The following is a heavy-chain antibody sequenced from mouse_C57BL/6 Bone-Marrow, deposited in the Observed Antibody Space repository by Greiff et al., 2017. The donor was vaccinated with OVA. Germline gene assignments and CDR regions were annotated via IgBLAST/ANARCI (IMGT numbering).Heavy chain of an antibody. V-gene: IGHV1-69*01. CDR3: ARSYGY. CDR2: IDPSDSYT. CDR1: GYTFTSYW. Sequence: VQLKQPGAELVMPGASVKLSCKASGYTFTSYWMHWVKQRPGQGLEWIGEIDPSDSYTNYNQKFKGKSTLTVDKSSSTAYMQLSSLTSEDSAVYYCARSYGYWGQGTTLTVSS. J-gene: IGHJ2*01. D-gene: IGHD1-1*01.